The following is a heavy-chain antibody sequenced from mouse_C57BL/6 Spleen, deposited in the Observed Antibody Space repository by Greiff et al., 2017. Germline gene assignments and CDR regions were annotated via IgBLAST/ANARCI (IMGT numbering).Heavy chain of an antibody. CDR1: GYTFTSYW. J-gene: IGHJ1*03. Sequence: QVQLQQPGAELVKPGASVKLSCTASGYTFTSYWMHWVKQRPGQGLEWIGMIHPNSGSTNYNEKFKSKATLTVDKSSSPAYMQLSSRTSEDSAVYYCAISGLDYGSSYDWYFDVWGTGTTVTVSS. CDR2: IHPNSGST. CDR3: AISGLDYGSSYDWYFDV. V-gene: IGHV1-64*01. D-gene: IGHD1-1*01.